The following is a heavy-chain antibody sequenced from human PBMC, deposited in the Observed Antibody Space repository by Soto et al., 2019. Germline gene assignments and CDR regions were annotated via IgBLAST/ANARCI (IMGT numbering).Heavy chain of an antibody. D-gene: IGHD6-6*01. CDR1: GFTFSGSA. V-gene: IGHV3-73*02. J-gene: IGHJ4*02. Sequence: EVQLVESGGGLVQPGGSLKLSCASSGFTFSGSAMHWVRQASGKGLEWVGRIRTKANSYATSYAASVKGRFTISRDDSKNTAYLQMNSLRAEDTAVYYCARGRSSSPHFDYWGQGTLVTVSS. CDR3: ARGRSSSPHFDY. CDR2: IRTKANSYAT.